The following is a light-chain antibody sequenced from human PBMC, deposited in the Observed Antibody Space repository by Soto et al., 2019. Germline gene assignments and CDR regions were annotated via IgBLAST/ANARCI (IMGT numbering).Light chain of an antibody. CDR2: DDS. Sequence: SYELTQPPSLSLAPGQTATITWGGNNIGSKSVHWYQHKPGQAPVLVVYDDSDRPSGIPERFSGSNSGNTAALTISRVEAGDEADYYCQVWDGSSDHEEWVFGGGTKLTVL. CDR1: NIGSKS. V-gene: IGLV3-21*02. J-gene: IGLJ3*02. CDR3: QVWDGSSDHEEWV.